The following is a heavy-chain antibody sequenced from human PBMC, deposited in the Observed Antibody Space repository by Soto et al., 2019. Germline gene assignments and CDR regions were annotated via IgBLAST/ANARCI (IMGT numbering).Heavy chain of an antibody. Sequence: TGGSLRLSCAASGFTFSNYAINWVRQAQGKGLEWVSVISGNGGGTYYADSVKGRFTISRDNSKSTLSLQMNSLRAEDTAVYYCVKDYTIAEVYYFYGMDVWGQGTTVTVSS. CDR1: GFTFSNYA. D-gene: IGHD2-8*01. V-gene: IGHV3-23*01. J-gene: IGHJ6*02. CDR2: ISGNGGGT. CDR3: VKDYTIAEVYYFYGMDV.